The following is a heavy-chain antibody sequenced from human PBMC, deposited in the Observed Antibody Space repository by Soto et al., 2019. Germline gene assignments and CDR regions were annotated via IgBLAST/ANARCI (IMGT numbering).Heavy chain of an antibody. CDR2: IYNSGST. Sequence: QVQLQESGPGLVKPSETLSLTCTVSGGSISSYYWTWIRQPPGQGLEWIGFIYNSGSTHYNPSLRSRVTISVDTSKTKFSLKLRSVTAADTAVYYCASMGYHYGSGSYPLDYWGQGTLVTVSS. CDR3: ASMGYHYGSGSYPLDY. V-gene: IGHV4-59*08. D-gene: IGHD3-10*01. J-gene: IGHJ4*02. CDR1: GGSISSYY.